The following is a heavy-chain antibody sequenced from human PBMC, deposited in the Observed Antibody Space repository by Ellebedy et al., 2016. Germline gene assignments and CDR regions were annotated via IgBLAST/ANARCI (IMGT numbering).Heavy chain of an antibody. Sequence: SVKVSXXASGGTFSSYAISWARQAPGQGLEWMGGIIPIFGTANYAQKFQGRVTITADESTSTAYMELSSLRSEDTAVYYCARAEDIVVVPAAPDLGYWGQGTLVTVSS. CDR1: GGTFSSYA. CDR3: ARAEDIVVVPAAPDLGY. V-gene: IGHV1-69*13. D-gene: IGHD2-2*01. J-gene: IGHJ4*02. CDR2: IIPIFGTA.